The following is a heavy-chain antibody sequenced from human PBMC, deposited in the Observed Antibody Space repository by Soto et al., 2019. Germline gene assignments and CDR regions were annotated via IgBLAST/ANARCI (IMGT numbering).Heavy chain of an antibody. CDR2: ISGDGGST. V-gene: IGHV3-43*02. CDR1: GFTFDDYA. Sequence: GGSLRLSCAASGFTFDDYAMHWVRQAPGKGLEWVSLISGDGGSTYYADSVKGRFTISRDNSKNSLYLQMNSLRTEDTALYYCAKDSRYYDFWSGYYHDAFDIGGQGTMVTVSS. J-gene: IGHJ3*02. D-gene: IGHD3-3*01. CDR3: AKDSRYYDFWSGYYHDAFDI.